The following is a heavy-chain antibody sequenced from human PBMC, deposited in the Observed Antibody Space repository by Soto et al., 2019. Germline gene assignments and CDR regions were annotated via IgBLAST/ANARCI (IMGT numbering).Heavy chain of an antibody. D-gene: IGHD3-22*01. CDR1: GFTFSSYS. J-gene: IGHJ4*02. Sequence: EVQLVESGGGLVQPGGSLRLSCAASGFTFSSYSMNWVRQAPGKGLEWVSHISSSSSTIYYADSVKGRFTISRDNAKNSLYLQMNSLRDEDTAVYYCARTPTLAYYYDSSGSDYWGQGTLVTVSS. CDR2: ISSSSSTI. CDR3: ARTPTLAYYYDSSGSDY. V-gene: IGHV3-48*02.